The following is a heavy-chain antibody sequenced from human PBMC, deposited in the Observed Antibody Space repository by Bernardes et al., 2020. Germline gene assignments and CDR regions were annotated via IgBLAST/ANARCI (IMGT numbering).Heavy chain of an antibody. V-gene: IGHV3-23*01. Sequence: GGSLRLSCAASGFTFSSYAMSWVRQAPGKGLEWVSAISGSGGSTYYVDSVKGRFTISRDNSKNTLYLQMNSLRAEDTAVYYCAKDGGNDILTGYYPKLRNYYMDVWGKGTTVTVSS. J-gene: IGHJ6*03. D-gene: IGHD3-9*01. CDR1: GFTFSSYA. CDR2: ISGSGGST. CDR3: AKDGGNDILTGYYPKLRNYYMDV.